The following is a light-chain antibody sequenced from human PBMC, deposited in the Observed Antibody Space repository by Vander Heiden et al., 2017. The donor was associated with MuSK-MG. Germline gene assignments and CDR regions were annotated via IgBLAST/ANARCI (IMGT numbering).Light chain of an antibody. V-gene: IGKV1-39*01. J-gene: IGKJ1*01. Sequence: DIQMTQSPSSLSASVGDRVTITCRASQSISSYLNWYQQKPGKAPKLLIYAASSLQSRVPSRPSGRGSPRDFTLTISSLQPQAFATYFCRLSDSTSRTSGQGTKVXLK. CDR2: AAS. CDR3: RLSDSTSRT. CDR1: QSISSY.